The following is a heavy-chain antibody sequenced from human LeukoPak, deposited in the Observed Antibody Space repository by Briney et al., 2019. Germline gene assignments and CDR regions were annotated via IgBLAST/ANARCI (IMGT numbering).Heavy chain of an antibody. V-gene: IGHV3-33*01. CDR3: AREIFGSGGYPDY. J-gene: IGHJ4*02. Sequence: PGGSRSLSCAAPGSSLSPYAMHWVRQPQGKGLEWVALIWHDASHTFYTDSVKGRFTISRDNSKNTVYLQMNSLGGEDTAVYYCAREIFGSGGYPDYWGQGTLVTVSS. CDR1: GSSLSPYA. D-gene: IGHD3-10*01. CDR2: IWHDASHT.